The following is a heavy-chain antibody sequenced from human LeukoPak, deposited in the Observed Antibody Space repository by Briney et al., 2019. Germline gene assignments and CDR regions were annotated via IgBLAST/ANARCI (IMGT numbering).Heavy chain of an antibody. D-gene: IGHD1-26*01. Sequence: ASVKISCKTSGYIFTDYYIHWVRQAPGQGLEWMGILNSSGGSTTYAQKFQGGITMTRDASTSTVHMELRSLRSEDTAVYYCARDRWELPYYFDYWGQGTLVTVSS. CDR2: LNSSGGST. J-gene: IGHJ4*02. V-gene: IGHV1-46*01. CDR3: ARDRWELPYYFDY. CDR1: GYIFTDYY.